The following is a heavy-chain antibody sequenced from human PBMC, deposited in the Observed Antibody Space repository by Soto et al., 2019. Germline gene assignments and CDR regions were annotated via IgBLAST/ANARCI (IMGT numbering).Heavy chain of an antibody. Sequence: QVQLQESGPGLVKPSGTLSLTCAVSGGSISSSNWWSWVRQPPGKGLEWIGEIYHSGSTNYNPSPKRRVTMSVDKSKNQFSLKLSSVTAADTAVYYCARDGAHYYGSGKAGWFDPWGQGTLVTVSS. D-gene: IGHD3-10*01. CDR2: IYHSGST. V-gene: IGHV4-4*02. CDR1: GGSISSSNW. J-gene: IGHJ5*02. CDR3: ARDGAHYYGSGKAGWFDP.